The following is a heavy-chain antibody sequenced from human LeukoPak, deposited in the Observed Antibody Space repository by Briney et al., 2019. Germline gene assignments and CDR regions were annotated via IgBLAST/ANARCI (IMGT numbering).Heavy chain of an antibody. CDR3: TTHLFPLYYYYAMDV. J-gene: IGHJ6*02. CDR2: IKCKSDGGTI. V-gene: IGHV3-15*01. Sequence: GGSLRLSCATSGFTFSNAWMGWVRQPPGKGLAWVGRIKCKSDGGTIEYAAPVKGRFTIARDDSKNTLYLQMNSLRSEDTAVYYCTTHLFPLYYYYAMDVWGQGITVTVSS. CDR1: GFTFSNAW.